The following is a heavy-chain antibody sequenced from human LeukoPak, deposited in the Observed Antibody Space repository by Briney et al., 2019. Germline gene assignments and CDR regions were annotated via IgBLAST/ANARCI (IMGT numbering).Heavy chain of an antibody. Sequence: ASVKVSCKASGYTFTSYYMHWVRQAPGQGLEWMGIINPSGGSTSYAQKFQGRVTMTTDTSTSTAYMELRSLRSDDTAVYYCARHLYSSSHFDYWGQGTLVTVSS. V-gene: IGHV1-46*01. CDR2: INPSGGST. J-gene: IGHJ4*02. D-gene: IGHD6-13*01. CDR3: ARHLYSSSHFDY. CDR1: GYTFTSYY.